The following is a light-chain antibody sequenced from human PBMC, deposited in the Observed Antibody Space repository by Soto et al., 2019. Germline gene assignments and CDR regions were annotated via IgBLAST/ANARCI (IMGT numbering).Light chain of an antibody. CDR2: SAI. CDR3: QHTFRSPRR. J-gene: IGKJ1*01. Sequence: DIQLTQSPPSLSASVGDTITITCRASQSVSTYLNWYQQRPGKAPSLLIYSAISLQSGVPSRFSGSGSGTDFTLTIRNLQPEDFAVYYCQHTFRSPRRFGQGTK. CDR1: QSVSTY. V-gene: IGKV1-39*01.